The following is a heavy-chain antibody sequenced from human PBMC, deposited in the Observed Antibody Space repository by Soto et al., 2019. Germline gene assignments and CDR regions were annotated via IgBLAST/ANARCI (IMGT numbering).Heavy chain of an antibody. CDR2: INPNFGTA. Sequence: SVKVSCKASGYTFTGYYMHWVRQAPGQGLEWMGGINPNFGTANYAQKFQGRVTITADESTSTAYMELSSLRSEDTAVYHCARIQPFAIFGVANHYGMDVWGQGTTVTVS. CDR3: ARIQPFAIFGVANHYGMDV. J-gene: IGHJ6*02. D-gene: IGHD3-3*01. CDR1: GYTFTGYY. V-gene: IGHV1-69*13.